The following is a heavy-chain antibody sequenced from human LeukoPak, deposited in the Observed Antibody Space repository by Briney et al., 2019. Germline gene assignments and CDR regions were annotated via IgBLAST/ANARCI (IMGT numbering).Heavy chain of an antibody. J-gene: IGHJ3*02. CDR2: IYYSGST. CDR1: GGSISSYY. CDR3: ARGVKWNDGAFDI. V-gene: IGHV4-59*01. D-gene: IGHD1-1*01. Sequence: SETLSLTCTVSGGSISSYYWSWIRQPPGKGLEWIGYIYYSGSTNYNPSLKSRVTISVDTSKNQFSLKLSSVTAADTAVYYCARGVKWNDGAFDIWGQGTMVTVSS.